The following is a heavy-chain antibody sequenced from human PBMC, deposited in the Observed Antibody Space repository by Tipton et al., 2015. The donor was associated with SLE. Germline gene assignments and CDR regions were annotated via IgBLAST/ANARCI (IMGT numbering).Heavy chain of an antibody. CDR2: IYYSGST. V-gene: IGHV4-59*01. J-gene: IGHJ3*02. Sequence: TLSLTCTVSGGSISSYNWSWIRQPPGKGLEWIGYIYYSGSTNYNPSLKSRVTISVDTSKNQFSLKLSSVTAADTAVYYCARDQGTAGAFDIWGQGTMVTVSS. D-gene: IGHD1-1*01. CDR1: GGSISSYN. CDR3: ARDQGTAGAFDI.